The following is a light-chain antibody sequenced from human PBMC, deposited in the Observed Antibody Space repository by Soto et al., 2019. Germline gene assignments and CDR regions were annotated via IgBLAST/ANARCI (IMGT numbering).Light chain of an antibody. J-gene: IGKJ5*01. Sequence: DIQMTQSPSTLSASVGDRVTITCRASQSINSWLAWYQQKPGKAPKLLIYKASSLESGVPSRFSGSGSGTEFTLTISSLQPDDFATYYCQQHNTYPITFGQGTRLEIK. V-gene: IGKV1-5*03. CDR1: QSINSW. CDR2: KAS. CDR3: QQHNTYPIT.